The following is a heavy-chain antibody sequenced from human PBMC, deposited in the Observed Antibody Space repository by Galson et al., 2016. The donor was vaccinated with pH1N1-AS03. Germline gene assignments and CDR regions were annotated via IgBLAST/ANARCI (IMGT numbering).Heavy chain of an antibody. D-gene: IGHD6-13*01. CDR3: TRGGYSSTWYWVY. CDR2: INQDGSAV. J-gene: IGHJ4*02. Sequence: SLRLSCAASGFSFSSYWMTWVRLTPGKGLEWVANINQDGSAVHYVDSVKGRFTISRDNAKNSLSLQMNSLRAEDTAVYYCTRGGYSSTWYWVYWGQGTLVTVSS. CDR1: GFSFSSYW. V-gene: IGHV3-7*03.